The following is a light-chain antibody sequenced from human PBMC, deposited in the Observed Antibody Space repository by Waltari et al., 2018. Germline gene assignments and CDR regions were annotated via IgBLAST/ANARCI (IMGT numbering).Light chain of an antibody. CDR2: EVS. J-gene: IGKJ1*01. CDR3: GQTTHLPRT. CDR1: QSLVHTNGNTY. V-gene: IGKV2-30*02. Sequence: DVVLTQSPLSLSITPGQPASIPCRSGQSLVHTNGNTYLSWYQQKPGQPPRRLIYEVSNQDSGVPDRFSGSGAGTDFTLKISRVEAEDVGLYYCGQTTHLPRTFGQGTKVEI.